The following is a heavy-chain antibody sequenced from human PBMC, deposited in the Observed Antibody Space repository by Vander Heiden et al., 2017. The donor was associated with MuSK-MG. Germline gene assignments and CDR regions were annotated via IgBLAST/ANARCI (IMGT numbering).Heavy chain of an antibody. J-gene: IGHJ4*02. CDR1: GGSFSGYY. Sequence: QVQLQQWGAGLLKPSETLSLTCAVYGGSFSGYYWLWIRQPPGKGLEWSGEINNSGSTNYNPALKSRVTISVDTSKNQCSLKMRSVTAADTAVYYYARGGDSYGYGFDYGGQGTMVTVYS. D-gene: IGHD5-18*01. V-gene: IGHV4-34*01. CDR2: INNSGST. CDR3: ARGGDSYGYGFDY.